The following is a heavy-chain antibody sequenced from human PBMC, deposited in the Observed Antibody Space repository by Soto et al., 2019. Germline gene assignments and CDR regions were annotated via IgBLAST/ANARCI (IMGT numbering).Heavy chain of an antibody. CDR1: GFTFDDYA. CDR2: ISWNSGSI. CDR3: AKEKEGYSSSWCDY. Sequence: GGSLRLSCAASGFTFDDYAMHWVRQAPGKGLEWVSGISWNSGSIGYADSVKGRFTISRDNAKNSLYLQMNSLRAEDTALYYCAKEKEGYSSSWCDYWGQGTLVTVSS. D-gene: IGHD6-13*01. J-gene: IGHJ4*02. V-gene: IGHV3-9*01.